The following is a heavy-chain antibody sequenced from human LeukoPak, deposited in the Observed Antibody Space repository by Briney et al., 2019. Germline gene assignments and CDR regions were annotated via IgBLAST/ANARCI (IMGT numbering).Heavy chain of an antibody. V-gene: IGHV4-59*12. CDR1: GGSISSYY. CDR2: IYYSGST. CDR3: ARERKRLRSPSPHNDAFDI. D-gene: IGHD5-12*01. Sequence: SETLSLTCTVSGGSISSYYWSWIRQPPGKGLEWIGYIYYSGSTNYNPSLKSRVTISVDTSKNQFSLKLSSVTAADTAVYYCARERKRLRSPSPHNDAFDIWGQGTMVTVSS. J-gene: IGHJ3*02.